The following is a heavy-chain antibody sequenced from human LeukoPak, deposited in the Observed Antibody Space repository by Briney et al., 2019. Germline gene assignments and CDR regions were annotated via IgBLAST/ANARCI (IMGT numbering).Heavy chain of an antibody. D-gene: IGHD3-9*01. J-gene: IGHJ4*02. CDR1: GYTFTAFD. CDR2: INPNSGGT. V-gene: IGHV1-2*02. CDR3: ARGYCDTNDCPPGAY. Sequence: ASVRVSCTASGYTFTAFDIHWVRQAPGQGLEWMAWINPNSGGTNYAQKFQGRVTLTRDTSISTVYMELTGLTSDDTAVYYCARGYCDTNDCPPGAYWGQGALVAVSS.